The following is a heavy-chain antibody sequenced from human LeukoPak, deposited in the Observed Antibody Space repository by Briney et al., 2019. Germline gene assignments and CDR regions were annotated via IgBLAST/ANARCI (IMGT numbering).Heavy chain of an antibody. CDR1: GYTFTSYG. D-gene: IGHD4-17*01. Sequence: ASVKVSCKASGYTFTSYGISWVRQAPGQGLEWMGWMNPNSGNTGYAQKFQGRVTMTRDTSISTAYMELSSLTSEDTAVYYCARTDGDFDYWGQGTLVTVSS. CDR2: MNPNSGNT. V-gene: IGHV1-8*02. J-gene: IGHJ4*02. CDR3: ARTDGDFDY.